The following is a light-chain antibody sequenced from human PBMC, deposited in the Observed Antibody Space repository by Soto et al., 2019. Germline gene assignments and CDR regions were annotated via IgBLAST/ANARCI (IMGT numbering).Light chain of an antibody. Sequence: DIQMTQAPSSLSASVGDRVTITCQASQDISNYLNWYQQKPGKAPKHLIYDASNLETGVPSRFSGSGSGTDFTFTISSLQPEDIATYYCEQDDNLFGGGTKVEIK. CDR3: EQDDNL. CDR1: QDISNY. V-gene: IGKV1-33*01. CDR2: DAS. J-gene: IGKJ4*01.